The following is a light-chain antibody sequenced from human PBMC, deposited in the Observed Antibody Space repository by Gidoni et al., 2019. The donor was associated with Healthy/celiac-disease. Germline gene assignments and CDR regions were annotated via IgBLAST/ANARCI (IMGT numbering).Light chain of an antibody. CDR2: AAS. Sequence: DIQMPQSPSSLSASVGDRVTITCRASQSISSYLNCYQQKPGKAPKLLIYAASSLQSGVPSRFSGSGSGTEFTLTISSLQPEDFATYYCQQSYSTLRCTFGQGTKLEIK. CDR3: QQSYSTLRCT. V-gene: IGKV1-39*01. J-gene: IGKJ2*02. CDR1: QSISSY.